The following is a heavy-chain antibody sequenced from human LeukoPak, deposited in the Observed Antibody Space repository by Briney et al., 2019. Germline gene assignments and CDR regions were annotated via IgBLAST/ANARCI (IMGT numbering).Heavy chain of an antibody. D-gene: IGHD6-13*01. V-gene: IGHV2-70*11. CDR1: GFSLSTSGMC. CDR3: ARIREQQLVMGTNRYYYMDV. CDR2: IDWDDDK. Sequence: ESGPTLVKPTQTLTLTCTFSGFSLSTSGMCVSWIRQPPGKALEWLARIDWDDDKYYSTSLKTRLTISKDTSKNQVVLTMTNMDPVDTATYYCARIREQQLVMGTNRYYYMDVWGKGTTVTVSS. J-gene: IGHJ6*03.